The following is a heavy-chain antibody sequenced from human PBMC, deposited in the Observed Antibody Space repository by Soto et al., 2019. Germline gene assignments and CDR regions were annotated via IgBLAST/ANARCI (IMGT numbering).Heavy chain of an antibody. CDR1: GSSISSGDYY. D-gene: IGHD2-21*01. Sequence: GTLSLTCTVSGSSISSGDYYWSWIRQPPGKGLEWIGYIYYSGGTNYNPSLKSRVTISVDTSKNQFSLKLTSVTAADTAVYYCARGSYTFGEIGAFDIWGQGTMVTVSS. V-gene: IGHV4-61*08. J-gene: IGHJ3*02. CDR2: IYYSGGT. CDR3: ARGSYTFGEIGAFDI.